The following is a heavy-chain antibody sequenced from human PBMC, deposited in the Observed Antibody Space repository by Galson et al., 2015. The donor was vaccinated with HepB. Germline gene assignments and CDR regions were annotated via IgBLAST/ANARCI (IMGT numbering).Heavy chain of an antibody. J-gene: IGHJ4*02. D-gene: IGHD5-18*01. Sequence: SLRLSCAASGFTFTNYAMTWVRQAPGKGLEWIAAISFSGGTTYYAESLKGRFTISRDNSKHTLYLQMISLRVEDTAVYYCARVERSYTYGIFDYWGQGTPVTVSS. CDR3: ARVERSYTYGIFDY. CDR1: GFTFTNYA. V-gene: IGHV3-23*01. CDR2: ISFSGGTT.